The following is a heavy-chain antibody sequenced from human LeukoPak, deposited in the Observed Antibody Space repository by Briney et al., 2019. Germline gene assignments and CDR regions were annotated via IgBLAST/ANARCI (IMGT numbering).Heavy chain of an antibody. Sequence: GGSLRLSCAASGFTFSTYAMSWVRQAPGKGLQWVSHISDSYGPTYPSDSVKGRFTISRDNSKNMLYLQMNILRAEDTAIYYCARETSGYCDGGTCYSFHYFDHWGQGVLVTVSS. D-gene: IGHD2-15*01. CDR3: ARETSGYCDGGTCYSFHYFDH. CDR2: ISDSYGPT. CDR1: GFTFSTYA. V-gene: IGHV3-23*01. J-gene: IGHJ4*02.